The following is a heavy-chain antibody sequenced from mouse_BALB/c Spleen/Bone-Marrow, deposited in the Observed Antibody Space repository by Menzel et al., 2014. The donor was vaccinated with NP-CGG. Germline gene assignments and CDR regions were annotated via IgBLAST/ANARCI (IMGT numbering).Heavy chain of an antibody. CDR3: TRRGSSAFPY. CDR2: IYPGNSDS. J-gene: IGHJ3*01. CDR1: GYSFSTYW. V-gene: IGHV1-5*01. D-gene: IGHD1-1*01. Sequence: VQLQQSVTVLSRPGASVKMSCKASGYSFSTYWMHWVKQRPGQGLEWIGAIYPGNSDSSYNQKLEGKAKLTAVTSASTAYMELISLTHEDAAVYYCTRRGSSAFPYWGQGTLVTVSA.